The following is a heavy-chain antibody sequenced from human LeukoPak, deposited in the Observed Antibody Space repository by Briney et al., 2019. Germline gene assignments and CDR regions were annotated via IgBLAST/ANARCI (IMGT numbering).Heavy chain of an antibody. V-gene: IGHV3-33*03. CDR3: ATRSCSISACRASSYHCMDF. CDR2: IWYDGSNK. Sequence: GGSLRLSCAASGFTFSSYGMNWVRQAPGKGLEWVAVIWYDGSNKYYVDSVKGRFTVSRDNAKSSLYLQLNSLRAEDTAVYYCATRSCSISACRASSYHCMDFWGKGTTVTVSS. D-gene: IGHD2-2*01. CDR1: GFTFSSYG. J-gene: IGHJ6*03.